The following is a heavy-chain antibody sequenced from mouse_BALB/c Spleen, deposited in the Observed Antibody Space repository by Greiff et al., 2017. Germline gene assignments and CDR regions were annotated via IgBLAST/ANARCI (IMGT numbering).Heavy chain of an antibody. D-gene: IGHD2-3*01. CDR1: GYTFTDYA. J-gene: IGHJ3*01. CDR2: ISTYYGDA. Sequence: QVQLKQSGAELVRPGVSVKIPCKGSGYTFTDYAMHWVKQSHAKSLEWIGVISTYYGDASYNQKFKGKATMTVDKSSSTAYMELARLTSEDSAIYYCARWDGYFAYWGQGTLVTVSA. V-gene: IGHV1S137*01. CDR3: ARWDGYFAY.